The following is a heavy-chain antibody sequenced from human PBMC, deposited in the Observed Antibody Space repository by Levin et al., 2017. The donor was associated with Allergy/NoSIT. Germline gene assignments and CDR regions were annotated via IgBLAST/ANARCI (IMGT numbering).Heavy chain of an antibody. Sequence: GGSLRLSCAASGFTFSSYGMHWVRQAPGKGLEWVAVISYDGSNKYYADSVKGRFTISRDNSKNTLYLQMNSLRAEDTAVYYCAKEIYEEYSYGWPPYWRYYYGMDVWGQGTTVTVSS. CDR1: GFTFSSYG. J-gene: IGHJ6*02. D-gene: IGHD5-18*01. CDR3: AKEIYEEYSYGWPPYWRYYYGMDV. CDR2: ISYDGSNK. V-gene: IGHV3-30*18.